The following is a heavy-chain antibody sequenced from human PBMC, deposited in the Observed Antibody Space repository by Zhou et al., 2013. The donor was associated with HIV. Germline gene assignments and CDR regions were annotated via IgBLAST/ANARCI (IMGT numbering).Heavy chain of an antibody. Sequence: QLVQSGAEVRKPGSSVKVSCRLFGDTFSSSYAITWVRQAPGQGLEWMGRIIPFFVTPNYAQNFQGRVTITADKSTSTAYMELSSLKSEDTAVYYCASCVVPPGTSYYYYMDVWGKGTTVTVSS. CDR1: GDTFSSSYA. J-gene: IGHJ6*03. D-gene: IGHD2-2*01. CDR3: ASCVVPPGTSYYYYMDV. V-gene: IGHV1-69*14. CDR2: IIPFFVTP.